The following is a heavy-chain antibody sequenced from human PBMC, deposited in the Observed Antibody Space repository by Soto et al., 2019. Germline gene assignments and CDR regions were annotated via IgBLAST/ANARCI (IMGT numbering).Heavy chain of an antibody. Sequence: GGSLRLSCVASGFTFSGYGMHWVRQAPGKGLEWVAVMSNDGSNKYYADSVKGRFTISRDNSKNMLYLQMNSLRTEDTAVYYCAKGSSSVYYYYYGIDVWGQGTTVTVSS. J-gene: IGHJ6*02. CDR2: MSNDGSNK. CDR3: AKGSSSVYYYYYGIDV. D-gene: IGHD6-6*01. CDR1: GFTFSGYG. V-gene: IGHV3-30*18.